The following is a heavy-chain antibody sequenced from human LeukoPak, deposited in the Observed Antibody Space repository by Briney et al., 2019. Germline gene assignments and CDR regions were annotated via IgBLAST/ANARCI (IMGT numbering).Heavy chain of an antibody. CDR3: ARERDHGYSYGLVFDS. CDR2: MYHSGTT. CDR1: GGSMNTYY. D-gene: IGHD5-18*01. Sequence: SETLSLTCTVSGGSMNTYYWTWIRQSAGKGLEWLGRMYHSGTTNYNSPLYNPSLSSRLTMSVDGAKNQFSLRLKSVTAADTAVYFCARERDHGYSYGLVFDSWGQGSLVTVSS. J-gene: IGHJ4*02. V-gene: IGHV4-4*07.